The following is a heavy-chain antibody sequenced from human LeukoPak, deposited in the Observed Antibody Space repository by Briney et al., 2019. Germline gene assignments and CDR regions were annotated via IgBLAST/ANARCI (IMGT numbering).Heavy chain of an antibody. V-gene: IGHV1-2*02. CDR1: GYTFTGYY. CDR2: INPNSGGT. Sequence: ASVKVSCKASGYTFTGYYMHWVRQAPGQGLEWMGWINPNSGGTNYAQKFQGRVTMARDTSISTAYMELSRLRSDDTAVYYCARALVAPLNYFDYWGQGTLVTVSS. CDR3: ARALVAPLNYFDY. D-gene: IGHD2-8*02. J-gene: IGHJ4*02.